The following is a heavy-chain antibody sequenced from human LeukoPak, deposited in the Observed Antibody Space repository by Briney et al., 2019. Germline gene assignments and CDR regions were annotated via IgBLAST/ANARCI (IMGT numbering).Heavy chain of an antibody. CDR2: IYYSGST. CDR3: ARGRRGYSGYQGRMDV. CDR1: GGSISSYY. D-gene: IGHD5-12*01. V-gene: IGHV4-59*01. J-gene: IGHJ6*04. Sequence: SETLSLTCTVSGGSISSYYWGWIRQPPGKGLEWIGYIYYSGSTNYNPSLKSRVTISVDTSKNQFSLKLSSVTAADTAVYYCARGRRGYSGYQGRMDVWGKGTTVTVSS.